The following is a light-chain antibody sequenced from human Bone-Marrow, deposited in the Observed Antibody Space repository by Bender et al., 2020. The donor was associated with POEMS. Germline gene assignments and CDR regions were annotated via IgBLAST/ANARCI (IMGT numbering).Light chain of an antibody. J-gene: IGLJ3*02. CDR1: ILAKKY. V-gene: IGLV3-1*01. Sequence: SSELTHPSSVSVSPGQTASITCSGEILAKKYVSWYQQKPGQSPVVVICQDGKRPSGIPERFSGSNSGSTATLTISGTQAMDEADYYCQAWDSNIRVFGGGTKLTVL. CDR3: QAWDSNIRV. CDR2: QDG.